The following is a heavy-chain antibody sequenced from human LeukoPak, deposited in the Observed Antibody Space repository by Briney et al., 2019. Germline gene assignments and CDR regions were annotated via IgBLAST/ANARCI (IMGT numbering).Heavy chain of an antibody. CDR3: ARGGPDYYYYMDV. CDR1: GGSISSSSYY. V-gene: IGHV4-39*01. D-gene: IGHD1-26*01. J-gene: IGHJ6*03. Sequence: SETLSLTCSVSGGSISSSSYYWGWIRQPPGKGLEWIGSIYYSGSTYYNPSLKSRVTISVDTSKNQFSLKLSSVTAADTAVYYCARGGPDYYYYMDVWGKGTTVTISS. CDR2: IYYSGST.